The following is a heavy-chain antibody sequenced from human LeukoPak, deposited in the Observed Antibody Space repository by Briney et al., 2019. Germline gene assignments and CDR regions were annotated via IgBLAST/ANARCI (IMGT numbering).Heavy chain of an antibody. J-gene: IGHJ5*02. V-gene: IGHV4-30-2*01. D-gene: IGHD3-3*01. CDR2: INHSGST. CDR1: GGSISSGGYY. CDR3: ARDVRFLEWLSPRRWFDP. Sequence: SQTLSLTCTVSGGSISSGGYYWSWIRQPPGKGLEWIGEINHSGSTNYNPSLKSRVTISVDTSKNQFSLKLSSVTAADTAVYYCARDVRFLEWLSPRRWFDPWGQGTLVTVSS.